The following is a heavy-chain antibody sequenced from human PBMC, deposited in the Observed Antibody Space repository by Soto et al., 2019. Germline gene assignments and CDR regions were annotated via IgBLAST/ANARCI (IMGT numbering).Heavy chain of an antibody. V-gene: IGHV3-13*05. D-gene: IGHD5-12*01. CDR1: GFTFSSYD. CDR3: ARAPTSWLGRGALGMDV. J-gene: IGHJ6*02. CDR2: IGTAGDP. Sequence: AGGSLRLSCAASGFTFSSYDMHWVRQATGKGLEWVSAIGTAGDPYYPGSVKGRSTISRENAKNSLYLQMNSLRAGDTAVYYCARAPTSWLGRGALGMDVWGQGTTVTVSS.